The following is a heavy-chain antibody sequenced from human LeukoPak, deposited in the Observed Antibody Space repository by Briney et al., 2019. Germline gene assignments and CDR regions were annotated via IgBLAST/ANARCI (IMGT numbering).Heavy chain of an antibody. V-gene: IGHV4-34*01. CDR3: ARGRSPPSRITMVQGVNPWFDP. J-gene: IGHJ5*02. Sequence: SETLSLTCAVYGGSFSGYYWSWIRQPPGKGLEWIGEINHSGSTNYNPSLKSRVTISVDTSKNQFSLKLSSVTAADTAVYYCARGRSPPSRITMVQGVNPWFDPWGQGTLVTVSS. CDR2: INHSGST. CDR1: GGSFSGYY. D-gene: IGHD3-10*01.